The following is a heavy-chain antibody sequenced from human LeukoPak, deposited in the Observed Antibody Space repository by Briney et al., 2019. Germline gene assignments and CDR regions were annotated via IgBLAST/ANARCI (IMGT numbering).Heavy chain of an antibody. CDR2: ISYTGTT. CDR3: ARGRQYLNPFDS. CDR1: GDSISSYH. J-gene: IGHJ4*02. D-gene: IGHD2/OR15-2a*01. V-gene: IGHV4-59*01. Sequence: SETLSLTCTVSGDSISSYHWNWIRQPPGKGLEYIGHISYTGTTNYNPSLKSRVTISLDTSKDQFSLKLNSVTAADTAVYYCARGRQYLNPFDSWGQGTLVTVSS.